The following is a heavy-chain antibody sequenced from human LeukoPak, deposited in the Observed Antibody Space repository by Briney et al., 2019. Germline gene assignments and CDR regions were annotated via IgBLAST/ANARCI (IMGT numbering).Heavy chain of an antibody. J-gene: IGHJ3*02. CDR2: IYYSGST. CDR1: GGSISSSSYY. V-gene: IGHV4-39*01. Sequence: SETLSLTCTVSGGSISSSSYYWGWIRQPPGKGLEWIGSIYYSGSTYYNPSLKSRVTISVDTSKNQFSLKLSSVTAADTAVYYCARLYSGGRPTNAFDIWGQGTMATVSS. D-gene: IGHD1-26*01. CDR3: ARLYSGGRPTNAFDI.